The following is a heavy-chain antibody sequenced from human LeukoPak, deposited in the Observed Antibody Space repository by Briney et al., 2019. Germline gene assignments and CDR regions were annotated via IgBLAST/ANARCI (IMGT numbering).Heavy chain of an antibody. D-gene: IGHD5-18*01. Sequence: GGSLRLSCAAPGFTFNDYYMSWVRQAPGKGLEWASTISGSGNKTYYADSVKGRFTISRDNSKTTVYLQMNSLRAEDTAVYYCAKCGLYTFGLYNYWGQGTLVTVSS. CDR1: GFTFNDYY. CDR3: AKCGLYTFGLYNY. CDR2: ISGSGNKT. V-gene: IGHV3-23*01. J-gene: IGHJ4*02.